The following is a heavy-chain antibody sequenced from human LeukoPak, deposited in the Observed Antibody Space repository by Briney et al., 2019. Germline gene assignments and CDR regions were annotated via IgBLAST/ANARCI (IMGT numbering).Heavy chain of an antibody. J-gene: IGHJ4*02. CDR2: IYSGGST. Sequence: QTGGSLRLSCAASGFTVSSNYMSWVRQAPGKGLEWVSVIYSGGSTYYADSVKGRFTISRDNSKNTLYLQMNSLRAEDTAVYYCARAISGYYDYWGQGPLVTVSS. CDR1: GFTVSSNY. D-gene: IGHD3-22*01. V-gene: IGHV3-66*02. CDR3: ARAISGYYDY.